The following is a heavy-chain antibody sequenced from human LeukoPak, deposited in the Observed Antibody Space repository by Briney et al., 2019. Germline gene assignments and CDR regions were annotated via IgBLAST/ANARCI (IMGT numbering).Heavy chain of an antibody. Sequence: ASVKVSCKASGYTFTSYYMHWVRQAPGQGLEWMGIINPSGGSTSYAQKFQGRVTMTRDTSTSTVYMELSSLRSEDTAVYYCARQRGGYSRSSTSCYDYWGQGTLVTVSS. CDR2: INPSGGST. CDR3: ARQRGGYSRSSTSCYDY. CDR1: GYTFTSYY. D-gene: IGHD2-2*01. V-gene: IGHV1-46*01. J-gene: IGHJ4*02.